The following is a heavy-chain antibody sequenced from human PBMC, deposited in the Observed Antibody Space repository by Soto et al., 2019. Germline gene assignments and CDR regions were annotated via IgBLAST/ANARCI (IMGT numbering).Heavy chain of an antibody. D-gene: IGHD3-10*01. J-gene: IGHJ4*02. Sequence: QVQLVQSGAGLRKPGSSWKVSGKPSEGTFTGYAISWVGQAPEQGLEWMGGIIPIFGTANYAQKFQGRVTITADESTSTAYMELSSLRSEDTAVYYCARDGGFGAFRYWGQGTLVTVSS. CDR1: EGTFTGYA. CDR3: ARDGGFGAFRY. V-gene: IGHV1-69*01. CDR2: IIPIFGTA.